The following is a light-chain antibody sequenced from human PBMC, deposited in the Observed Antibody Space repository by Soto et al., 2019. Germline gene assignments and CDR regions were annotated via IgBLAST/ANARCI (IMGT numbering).Light chain of an antibody. CDR3: CSYAGDSTLV. Sequence: QSALTQPASVSGSPGQSITISCTGTSSDVGSYNLVSWYQQYPGKAPKVMIYKGTKRPSGISKRFSGSKSGSTASLTFSGLQAEDEADYYCCSYAGDSTLVFGGGTELTVL. CDR2: KGT. V-gene: IGLV2-23*01. CDR1: SSDVGSYNL. J-gene: IGLJ3*02.